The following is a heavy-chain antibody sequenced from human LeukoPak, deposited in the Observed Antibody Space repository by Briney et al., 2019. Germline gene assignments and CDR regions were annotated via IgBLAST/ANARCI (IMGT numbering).Heavy chain of an antibody. Sequence: GGSLRLSCAASGFSFSNVWMSWVRQAPGKGLEWVGRIKSKTDGGTTDYAAPVKGRLTISRDDSKNTLYLQMNSLKTEDTAVYYCATGVYEMTTIYYFDYWGQGTLVTVSS. V-gene: IGHV3-15*01. J-gene: IGHJ4*02. CDR1: GFSFSNVW. CDR2: IKSKTDGGTT. D-gene: IGHD5-24*01. CDR3: ATGVYEMTTIYYFDY.